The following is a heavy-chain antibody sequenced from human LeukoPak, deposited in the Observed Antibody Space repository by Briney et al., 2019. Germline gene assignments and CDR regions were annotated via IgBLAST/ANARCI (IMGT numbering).Heavy chain of an antibody. CDR1: GGTFSSYA. CDR3: AREVGDCSSTSCYEGGHFDY. Sequence: GASVKVSCKASGGTFSSYAISWVRQAPGQGLEWMGGIIPIFGTANYAQKFQGRVTITTDESTSTAYMELSSLRSEDTAVYYCAREVGDCSSTSCYEGGHFDYWGQGTLVTVSS. D-gene: IGHD2-2*01. J-gene: IGHJ4*02. V-gene: IGHV1-69*05. CDR2: IIPIFGTA.